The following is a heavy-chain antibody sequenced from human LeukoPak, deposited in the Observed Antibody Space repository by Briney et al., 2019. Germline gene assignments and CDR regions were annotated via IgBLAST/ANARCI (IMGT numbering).Heavy chain of an antibody. CDR3: ARGSDDFWSGYSPSY. J-gene: IGHJ4*02. Sequence: ASVKVSCKASGYTFTNYGVTWVRQAPGQGLEWMGWINPNSGGTNYAQKFQGRVTMTRDTSISTAYMELSRLRSDDTAVYYCARGSDDFWSGYSPSYWGQGTLVTVSS. V-gene: IGHV1-2*02. CDR2: INPNSGGT. D-gene: IGHD3-3*01. CDR1: GYTFTNYG.